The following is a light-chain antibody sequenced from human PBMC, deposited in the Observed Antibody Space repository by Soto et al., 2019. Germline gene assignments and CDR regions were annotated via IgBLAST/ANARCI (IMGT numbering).Light chain of an antibody. CDR1: QTISSW. J-gene: IGKJ1*01. V-gene: IGKV1-5*03. CDR3: QHYNSYSEA. CDR2: KAS. Sequence: DIQMTQSPSTLSGSVGDRVTITCRASQTISSWLTWYQQKPGKAPKLLIYKASTLQSGVPSTFSGSGSGTEFTLTISSLQPDDFATYYCQHYNSYSEAFGQGTKVDIK.